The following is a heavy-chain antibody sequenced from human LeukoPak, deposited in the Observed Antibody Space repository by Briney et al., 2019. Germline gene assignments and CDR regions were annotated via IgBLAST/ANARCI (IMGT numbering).Heavy chain of an antibody. CDR3: AKEPPGANYDILTGYFY. CDR1: GFTFSSYA. Sequence: PGGSLRLSCAASGFTFSSYAMSWVRQARGKGLERVSAISGSGGSTYYADSGKGRFTISRDNSKNTLYLQMNSLRAEDTAVYYCAKEPPGANYDILTGYFYWGQGTLVTVSS. V-gene: IGHV3-23*01. D-gene: IGHD3-9*01. CDR2: ISGSGGST. J-gene: IGHJ4*02.